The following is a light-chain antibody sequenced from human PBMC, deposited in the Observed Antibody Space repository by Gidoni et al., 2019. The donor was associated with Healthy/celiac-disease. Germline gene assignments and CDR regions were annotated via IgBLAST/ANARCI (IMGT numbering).Light chain of an antibody. CDR1: NIGSKN. J-gene: IGLJ2*01. V-gene: IGLV3-9*01. Sequence: SQLTQPPSVSGAPGHTARTTCGRNNIGSKNVHWYQQQPGQAPVLVIYRDSNRPSGVPERFSGSNSGNTATLTISRAQAGDEADYYCKVWDSSTARVFGGGTKLTVL. CDR3: KVWDSSTARV. CDR2: RDS.